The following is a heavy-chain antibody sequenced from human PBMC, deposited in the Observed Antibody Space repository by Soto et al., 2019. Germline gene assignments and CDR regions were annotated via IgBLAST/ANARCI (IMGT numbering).Heavy chain of an antibody. CDR2: ISAYNGNT. CDR3: AGASLTIFGVDARSGRDV. V-gene: IGHV1-18*01. D-gene: IGHD3-3*01. CDR1: GYTFTSYG. Sequence: ASVKVSCKASGYTFTSYGISWVRQAPGQGLEWMGWISAYNGNTNYAQKLQGRVTMTTDTSTSTAYMELRSLRSDDTAVYYCAGASLTIFGVDARSGRDVWGKGTRVTVSS. J-gene: IGHJ6*04.